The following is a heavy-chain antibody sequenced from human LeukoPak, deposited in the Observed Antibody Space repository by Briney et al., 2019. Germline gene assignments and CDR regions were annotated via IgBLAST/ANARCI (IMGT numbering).Heavy chain of an antibody. D-gene: IGHD6-13*01. J-gene: IGHJ2*01. CDR2: ISGSGGAT. Sequence: GGSLRLSCVASGFAFSSYAMSWVRQAPGTGLEWVSAISGSGGATYYADSVKGGFTISRDNSKNMLYLQVKSLRAEDTAVYYCAKDVGLAAVRIWFFDLWGRGTLVSLS. V-gene: IGHV3-23*01. CDR1: GFAFSSYA. CDR3: AKDVGLAAVRIWFFDL.